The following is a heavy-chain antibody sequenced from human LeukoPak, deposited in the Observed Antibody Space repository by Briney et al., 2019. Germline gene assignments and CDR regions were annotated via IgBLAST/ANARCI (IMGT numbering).Heavy chain of an antibody. CDR1: GFTFSSYA. D-gene: IGHD6-13*01. CDR3: ARCWLAAAPSHYYYYGMDV. V-gene: IGHV3-30*04. J-gene: IGHJ6*04. CDR2: ISYDGSNK. Sequence: PGGSLRLSCAASGFTFSSYAMHWVRQAPGKGLEWVAVISYDGSNKYYADSVKGRFTISRDNSKNTLYLQMNSLRAEGTAVYYCARCWLAAAPSHYYYYGMDVWGKGTTVTVSS.